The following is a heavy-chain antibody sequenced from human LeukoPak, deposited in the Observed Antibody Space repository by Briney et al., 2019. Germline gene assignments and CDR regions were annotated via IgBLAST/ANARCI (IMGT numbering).Heavy chain of an antibody. D-gene: IGHD6-13*01. CDR2: IIPIFGTA. CDR3: ATLPGIAAAGTGY. Sequence: SVKVSCKASGGTFSSYAISWVRQAPGQGLEWMGRIIPIFGTANYAQKFQGRVTITTDESTSTAYMELSSLRSEDTAVYYCATLPGIAAAGTGYWGQGTLVTVSS. CDR1: GGTFSSYA. V-gene: IGHV1-69*05. J-gene: IGHJ4*02.